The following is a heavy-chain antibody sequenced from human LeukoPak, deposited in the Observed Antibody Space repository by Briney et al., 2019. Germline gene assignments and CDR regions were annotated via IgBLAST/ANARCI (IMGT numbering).Heavy chain of an antibody. CDR3: ARWRTDCSGGSCYSRAFDY. CDR2: IYHSGST. D-gene: IGHD2-15*01. J-gene: IGHJ4*02. Sequence: SETLSLTCAVYGGSFSGYYWSWIRQPPGKGLEWIGSIYHSGSTYYNPSLKSRVTISVDTSKNQFSLKLSSVTAADTAVYYCARWRTDCSGGSCYSRAFDYWGQGTLVTVSS. V-gene: IGHV4-34*01. CDR1: GGSFSGYY.